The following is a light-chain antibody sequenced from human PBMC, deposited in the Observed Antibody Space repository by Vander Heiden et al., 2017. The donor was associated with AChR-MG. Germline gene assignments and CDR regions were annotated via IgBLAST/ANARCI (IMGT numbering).Light chain of an antibody. CDR1: STYLDAYNF. Sequence: QSALTQPASVSGSPGQSITISCTVASTYLDAYNFVSWYHHHPGRAPKLIIYDVSKRPSGVSSRFSGSKSGNAASLTISGVQADDEAEYYCASYSNSGSPFVLFGGGTKLTVL. CDR3: ASYSNSGSPFVL. J-gene: IGLJ2*01. CDR2: DVS. V-gene: IGLV2-14*03.